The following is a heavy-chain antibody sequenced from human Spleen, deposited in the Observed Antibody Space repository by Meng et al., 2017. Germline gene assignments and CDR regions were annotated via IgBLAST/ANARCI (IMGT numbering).Heavy chain of an antibody. CDR1: GGSISTSGYY. D-gene: IGHD3-22*01. CDR2: IGHSGTT. V-gene: IGHV4-39*01. J-gene: IGHJ5*02. CDR3: VRSSAWVRTGFDP. Sequence: QPQLQESGPGLVKPSEALSLTCSVSGGSISTSGYYWGWIRQPPGKGLEWIGSIGHSGTTYYTPSLRRRVTVSIDTSRNEFYLSLTSVTAADTAVYFCVRSSAWVRTGFDPWGQGTLVTVSS.